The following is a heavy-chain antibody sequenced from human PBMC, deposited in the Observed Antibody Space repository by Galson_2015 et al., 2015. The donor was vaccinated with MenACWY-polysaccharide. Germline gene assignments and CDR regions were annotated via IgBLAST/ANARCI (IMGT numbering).Heavy chain of an antibody. CDR3: ARGHYGMDV. CDR2: IKKDGSEK. J-gene: IGHJ6*02. Sequence: SLRLSCAVSGFTFKNYWMSWVRQAPGKGLEWVANIKKDGSEKYCVDSVKGRFTIPRDNARNSLYLQMNGLRAEDTAVYYCARGHYGMDVWGQGTAVTVS. CDR1: GFTFKNYW. V-gene: IGHV3-7*01.